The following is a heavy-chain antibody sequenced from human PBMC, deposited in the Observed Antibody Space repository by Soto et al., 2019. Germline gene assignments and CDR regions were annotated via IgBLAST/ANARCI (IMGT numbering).Heavy chain of an antibody. J-gene: IGHJ4*02. D-gene: IGHD3-10*01. CDR2: SKNKADSYTT. Sequence: EVQLVESGGGLVQPGGSLRLSCAASGFTFRDHYMEWVRQAPDKGLEWVGRSKNKADSYTTEYAASVKGRFTISRDGSKNSLFLQRNSLKTEDTAVYYCTVWGSGNDFGAAWGQGILVTVSS. CDR3: TVWGSGNDFGAA. V-gene: IGHV3-72*01. CDR1: GFTFRDHY.